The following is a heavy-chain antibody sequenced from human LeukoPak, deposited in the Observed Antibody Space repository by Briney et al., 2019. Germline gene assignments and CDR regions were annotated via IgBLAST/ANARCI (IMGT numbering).Heavy chain of an antibody. Sequence: SETLSLTCTVSGGSISSGSYYWSWIRQPAGKGLEWIGRIYTSGSTNYNPSLKSRVTISVDTSKNQFSLKLSSVTAADTAVYYCARDTKAAGNFDYWGQGTLVTVSS. V-gene: IGHV4-61*02. CDR2: IYTSGST. CDR1: GGSISSGSYY. J-gene: IGHJ4*02. CDR3: ARDTKAAGNFDY. D-gene: IGHD6-13*01.